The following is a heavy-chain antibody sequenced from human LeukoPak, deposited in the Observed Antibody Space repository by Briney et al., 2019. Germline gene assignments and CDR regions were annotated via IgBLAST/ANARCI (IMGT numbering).Heavy chain of an antibody. CDR1: GFTVSSNY. CDR2: IYSGGST. J-gene: IGHJ3*02. Sequence: GGSLRLSCAASGFTVSSNYMSWVRQAPGKGLEWVSVIYSGGSTYYADSVKGRFTISRDNSKNTLCLQMNSLRAEDTAVYYCARDPHYYDSSGSGDAFDIWGQGTMVTVSS. V-gene: IGHV3-53*01. CDR3: ARDPHYYDSSGSGDAFDI. D-gene: IGHD3-22*01.